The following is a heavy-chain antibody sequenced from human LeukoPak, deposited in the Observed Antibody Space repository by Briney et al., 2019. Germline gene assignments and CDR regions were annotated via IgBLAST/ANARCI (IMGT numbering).Heavy chain of an antibody. D-gene: IGHD6-19*01. CDR2: IYYSGST. J-gene: IGHJ5*02. CDR3: ARRSAVGLGWFDP. Sequence: PSETLSLTCTVSGGSLSSSSYYWGWIRQPPGKGLEWIGSIYYSGSTYYNPSLKSRVTISVDTSKNQFSLKLSSVTAADTAVYYCARRSAVGLGWFDPWGQGTLVTVSS. CDR1: GGSLSSSSYY. V-gene: IGHV4-39*01.